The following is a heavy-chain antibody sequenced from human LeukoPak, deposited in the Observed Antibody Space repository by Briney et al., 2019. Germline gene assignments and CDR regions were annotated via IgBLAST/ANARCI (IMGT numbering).Heavy chain of an antibody. CDR2: ISSSSSYI. Sequence: GGSLRLSCGASGFTLSDYWMHWVRQAPGKGLEWVSSISSSSSYIYYADSVKGRFAISRDNAKNSLYLQMNSLRAEDTAVYYCARDYVQDYWGQGTLVTVSS. D-gene: IGHD3-16*01. V-gene: IGHV3-21*01. CDR3: ARDYVQDY. J-gene: IGHJ4*02. CDR1: GFTLSDYW.